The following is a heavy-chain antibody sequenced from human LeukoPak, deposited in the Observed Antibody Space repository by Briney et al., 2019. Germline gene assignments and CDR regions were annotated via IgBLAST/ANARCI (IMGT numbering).Heavy chain of an antibody. CDR2: ISSSGSTI. CDR3: ARAEPYYYDSSAHPGY. D-gene: IGHD3-22*01. CDR1: GFTFSDYY. V-gene: IGHV3-11*01. Sequence: GGSLRLSCAASGFTFSDYYMSWIRQAPGKGLEWVSYISSSGSTIYYADSVKGRFTISRDNAKNSLYLQMNSLRAGDTAVYYCARAEPYYYDSSAHPGYWGQGTLVTVSS. J-gene: IGHJ4*02.